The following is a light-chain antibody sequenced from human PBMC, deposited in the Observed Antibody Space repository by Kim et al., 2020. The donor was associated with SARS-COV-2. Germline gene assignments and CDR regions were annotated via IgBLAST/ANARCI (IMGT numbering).Light chain of an antibody. CDR2: SKN. CDR3: NSRDSNNNVV. Sequence: SSELTQDPAVSVALGQTVSITCQGDSLRSYYATWYQQKPGQAPILVIYSKNNRPSGIPDRFSGSSSGNTASLTIPGTQAGDEADYYCNSRDSNNNVVFGGGTQLTVL. V-gene: IGLV3-19*01. CDR1: SLRSYY. J-gene: IGLJ2*01.